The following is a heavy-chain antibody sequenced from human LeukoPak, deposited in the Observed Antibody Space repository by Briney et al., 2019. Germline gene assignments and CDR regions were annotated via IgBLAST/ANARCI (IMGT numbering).Heavy chain of an antibody. CDR2: INPHSGDT. J-gene: IGHJ4*02. D-gene: IGHD3-22*01. CDR1: EYTLTGYY. V-gene: IGHV1-2*02. CDR3: ARFGAGNYYDSSGYILGY. Sequence: ASVKVSCKASEYTLTGYYLHWVRQAPGQGLEWMGWINPHSGDTDYAQKFQGRVTMTRDTSISTAYMELSRLRSDDTAVYYCARFGAGNYYDSSGYILGYWGQGTLVTVSS.